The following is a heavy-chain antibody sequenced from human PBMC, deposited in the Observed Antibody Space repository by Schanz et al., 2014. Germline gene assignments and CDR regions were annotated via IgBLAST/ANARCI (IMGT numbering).Heavy chain of an antibody. D-gene: IGHD6-19*01. Sequence: QVHLVQSGAEVKKPGASVKVSCKASGYTFTSHGINWVRQAPGQGLEWMGWISAYNGNTNYAQKLQGRVTMTTDTSTSTAYMELRSLISDDTAVYYCARGGYSSGWYDRDIAHFDYWGQGTLVTGSS. J-gene: IGHJ4*02. CDR1: GYTFTSHG. V-gene: IGHV1-18*01. CDR2: ISAYNGNT. CDR3: ARGGYSSGWYDRDIAHFDY.